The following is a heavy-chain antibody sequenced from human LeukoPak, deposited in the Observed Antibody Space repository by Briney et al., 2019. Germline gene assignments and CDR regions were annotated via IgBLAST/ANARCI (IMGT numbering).Heavy chain of an antibody. D-gene: IGHD5-18*01. CDR2: ISWNSGTT. V-gene: IGHV3-20*04. J-gene: IGHJ4*02. CDR1: GFTFDDYG. CDR3: ARAQGCSYASIIDC. Sequence: SGGSLRLSCAASGFTFDDYGMSWVRQAPGKGLEWVSGISWNSGTTGYADSVKGRFTISRDDAKNSLYLQMTSLRAEDTALYYCARAQGCSYASIIDCWGQGTLVTVSS.